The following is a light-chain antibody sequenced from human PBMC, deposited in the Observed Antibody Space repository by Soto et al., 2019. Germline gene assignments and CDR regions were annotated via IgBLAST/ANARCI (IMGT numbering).Light chain of an antibody. V-gene: IGLV2-14*01. CDR3: SSYTSSSTLV. CDR1: SSDVGGYNY. Sequence: QSVLTQPASVSGSPGQSITISCTGTSSDVGGYNYVSWYQQHPGKAPKLMIYDVSNRPSGVSNRFSGSKSGNTASLTISGLQAEDEDDYYCSSYTSSSTLVFGGGTKVXVL. J-gene: IGLJ2*01. CDR2: DVS.